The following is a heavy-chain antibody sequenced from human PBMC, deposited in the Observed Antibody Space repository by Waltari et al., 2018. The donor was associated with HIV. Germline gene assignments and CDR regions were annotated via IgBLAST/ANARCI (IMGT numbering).Heavy chain of an antibody. CDR3: AKDRAAVIIIPNFDY. D-gene: IGHD3-3*01. CDR2: ISGSAVTT. Sequence: EVQLLESGGGLVQPRGSLRISCPASGLSFSNYALIWVRQAPGKGLEWVSAISGSAVTTYYADPVKGRFTISRDNSKNTLYLQMNSLRADDTAVYYCAKDRAAVIIIPNFDYWGQGTLVTVSS. J-gene: IGHJ4*02. V-gene: IGHV3-23*01. CDR1: GLSFSNYA.